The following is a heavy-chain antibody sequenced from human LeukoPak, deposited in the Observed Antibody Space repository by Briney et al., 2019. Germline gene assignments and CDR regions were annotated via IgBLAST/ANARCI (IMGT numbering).Heavy chain of an antibody. J-gene: IGHJ5*02. CDR3: AKGPGRYGSGSYYNA. CDR2: ISGSGGST. CDR1: GFTFSSYW. Sequence: GGSLRLSCAASGFTFSSYWMSWVRQAPGKGLEWVSAISGSGGSTYYADSVKGRFTISRDNSKNTLYLQMNSLRAEDTAVYYCAKGPGRYGSGSYYNAWGQGTLVTVSS. D-gene: IGHD3-10*01. V-gene: IGHV3-23*01.